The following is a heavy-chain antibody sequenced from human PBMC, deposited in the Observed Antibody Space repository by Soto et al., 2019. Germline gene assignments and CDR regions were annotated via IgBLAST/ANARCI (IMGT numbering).Heavy chain of an antibody. CDR2: IIPIFGTP. J-gene: IGHJ4*02. CDR1: GVTFSRQD. Sequence: QVQLVQSGAEVKKPGSSVKVSCKASGVTFSRQDMRWVRQAPGQGLEWMGGIIPIFGTPQYAEKFQDRVTITADESTSTATMELSSLTSEDTAVYYCATNEGRDGYSFDYWGKGTLVTVSS. D-gene: IGHD5-12*01. CDR3: ATNEGRDGYSFDY. V-gene: IGHV1-69*01.